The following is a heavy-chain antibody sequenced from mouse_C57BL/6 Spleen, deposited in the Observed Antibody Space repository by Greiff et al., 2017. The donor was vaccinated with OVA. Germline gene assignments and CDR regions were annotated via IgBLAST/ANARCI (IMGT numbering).Heavy chain of an antibody. D-gene: IGHD5-1*01. Sequence: QVQLKQSGAELVRPGTSVKVSCKASGYAFTNYLIEWVKQRPGQGLEWIGVINPGSGGTNYNEKFKGKATLTADKSSSTAYMQLSSLTSEDSAVYFCARSESNFDYWGQGTTLTVSS. CDR1: GYAFTNYL. CDR3: ARSESNFDY. V-gene: IGHV1-54*01. CDR2: INPGSGGT. J-gene: IGHJ2*01.